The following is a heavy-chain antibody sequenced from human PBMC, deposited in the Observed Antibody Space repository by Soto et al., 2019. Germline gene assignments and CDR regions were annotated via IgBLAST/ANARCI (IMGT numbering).Heavy chain of an antibody. CDR3: ARGGYYGLSYYYGMDV. V-gene: IGHV3-33*01. CDR2: IWYDGSNK. D-gene: IGHD3-10*01. Sequence: LRLSCAASGFTFSSYGMHWVRQAPGKGLEWVAVIWYDGSNKYYADSVKGRFTISRDNSKNTLYLQMNSLRAEDTAVYYCARGGYYGLSYYYGMDVWGQGTTVTVSS. CDR1: GFTFSSYG. J-gene: IGHJ6*02.